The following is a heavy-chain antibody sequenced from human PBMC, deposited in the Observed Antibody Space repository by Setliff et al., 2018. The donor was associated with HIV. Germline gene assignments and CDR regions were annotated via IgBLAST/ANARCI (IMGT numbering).Heavy chain of an antibody. D-gene: IGHD2-15*01. Sequence: SETLSLTCAVSGGSISGSYYWAWIRQPPGKGLEWIGNILDGRETFFNTSLKSRVTISLDTSKNQFSLKLTSVTAADTAVYYCARAPIVNPRLDYWGQGTLVTVSS. CDR3: ARAPIVNPRLDY. J-gene: IGHJ4*02. CDR2: ILDGRET. V-gene: IGHV4-39*07. CDR1: GGSISGSYY.